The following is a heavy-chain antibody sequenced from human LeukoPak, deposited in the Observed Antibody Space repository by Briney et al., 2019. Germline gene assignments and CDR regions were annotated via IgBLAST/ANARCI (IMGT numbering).Heavy chain of an antibody. CDR1: GVSITSTNY. D-gene: IGHD3-16*02. V-gene: IGHV4-4*02. CDR3: AREGGPYRPLDY. Sequence: PSETLSLTCGVSGVSITSTNYWTWVRQPPGKALEWIGEVNLLGDTNYNPSLKSRVDISVDKSENHISLQLTAVTAADTAVYYCAREGGPYRPLDYSCQGILVTVSS. J-gene: IGHJ4*02. CDR2: VNLLGDT.